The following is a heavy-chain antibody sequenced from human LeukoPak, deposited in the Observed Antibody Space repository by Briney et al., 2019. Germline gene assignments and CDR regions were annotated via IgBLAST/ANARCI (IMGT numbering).Heavy chain of an antibody. CDR3: AGEAIFGVVISGWFDP. CDR1: GGSFSGYY. Sequence: SETLSLTCAVYGGSFSGYYWSWIRQPPEKGLEWIGEINHSGSTNYNPSLKSRVTISVDTSKNQFSLKLSSVTAADTAVYYCAGEAIFGVVISGWFDPWGQGTLVTVSS. J-gene: IGHJ5*02. CDR2: INHSGST. V-gene: IGHV4-34*01. D-gene: IGHD3-3*01.